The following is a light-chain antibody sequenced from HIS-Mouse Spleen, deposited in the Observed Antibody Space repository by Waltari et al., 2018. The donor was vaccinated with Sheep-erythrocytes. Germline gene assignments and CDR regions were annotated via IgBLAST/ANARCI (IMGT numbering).Light chain of an antibody. CDR3: MQGTHWPLT. J-gene: IGKJ3*01. CDR1: QSLVYSDGNTY. Sequence: DVVMTQSPLSLPVTLGQPASISCRSSQSLVYSDGNTYLNWFQQRPGQSPRRLIYKVSNRDSGVPDRFSGSGSGTDFTPKISRVEAEDVGVYYCMQGTHWPLTFGPGTKVDIK. CDR2: KVS. V-gene: IGKV2-30*01.